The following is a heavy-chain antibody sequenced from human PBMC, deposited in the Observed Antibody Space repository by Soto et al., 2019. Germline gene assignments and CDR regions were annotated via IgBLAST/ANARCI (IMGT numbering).Heavy chain of an antibody. CDR1: GGTFSSYT. CDR3: ARDRYSGSWDYYYGMDV. J-gene: IGHJ6*02. V-gene: IGHV1-69*08. Sequence: QVQLVQSGAEVKKPGSSVKVSCKASGGTFSSYTISWVRQAPGQGLEWMGRIIPILGIANYAQKFQGRVTITADKSTSTAYMELSSLRSEDTAVYYCARDRYSGSWDYYYGMDVWGQGTTVTVSS. D-gene: IGHD6-13*01. CDR2: IIPILGIA.